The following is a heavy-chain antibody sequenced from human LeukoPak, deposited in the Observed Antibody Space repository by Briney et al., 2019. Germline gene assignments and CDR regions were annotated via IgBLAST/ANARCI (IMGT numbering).Heavy chain of an antibody. CDR1: DGSISSYY. D-gene: IGHD3-10*01. CDR2: IYTSGST. CDR3: ARDTYYYGSGSYYFDY. J-gene: IGHJ4*02. V-gene: IGHV4-4*07. Sequence: SETLSLTRTVSDGSISSYYWSWIRQPAGKGLEWIGRIYTSGSTNYNPSLKSRVTMSVDTSKNQFSLKLSSVTAADTAVYYCARDTYYYGSGSYYFDYWGQGTLVTVSS.